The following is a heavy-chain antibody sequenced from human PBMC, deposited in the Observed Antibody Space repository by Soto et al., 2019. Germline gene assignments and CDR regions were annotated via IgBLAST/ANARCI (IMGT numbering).Heavy chain of an antibody. Sequence: QLQLQESGPGLVKPSETLSLTCTVSGGSISSDNYYWGWIRQPPGKGLEWIGSIYYSGSTYYNPSLKSRVTISVDTSKNRFSLKLSSVTAADTAVYYCAETLCTNGVCKKTVCDYWGQGTLVTVSS. V-gene: IGHV4-39*01. CDR3: AETLCTNGVCKKTVCDY. J-gene: IGHJ4*02. CDR2: IYYSGST. CDR1: GGSISSDNYY. D-gene: IGHD2-8*01.